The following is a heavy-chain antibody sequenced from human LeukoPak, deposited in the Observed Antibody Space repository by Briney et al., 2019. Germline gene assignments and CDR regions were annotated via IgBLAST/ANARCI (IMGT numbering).Heavy chain of an antibody. J-gene: IGHJ4*02. CDR3: ARGLKWFGELYDDLDY. Sequence: PGASVKVSCKASGYTFTGYYMHWVRQAPGQGLEWMGRINPNSGGTNYAQKFQGRVTMTRDTSISTAYMELSSLRSEDTAVYYCARGLKWFGELYDDLDYWGQGTLVTVSS. CDR2: INPNSGGT. D-gene: IGHD3-10*01. V-gene: IGHV1-2*06. CDR1: GYTFTGYY.